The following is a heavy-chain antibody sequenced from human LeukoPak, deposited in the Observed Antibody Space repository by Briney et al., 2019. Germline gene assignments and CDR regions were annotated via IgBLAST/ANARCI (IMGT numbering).Heavy chain of an antibody. CDR1: GGSISSYY. CDR2: IVTSGST. CDR3: AREVYYDSSGPLDY. J-gene: IGHJ4*02. Sequence: PSETLSLTCTVSGGSISSYYWSWLRQPAGKGLVGIGRIVTSGSTDYNPSLKGRVTMSVVTSKNQFSLKLSSVTAADTAVYYCAREVYYDSSGPLDYWGQGTLVTVSS. V-gene: IGHV4-4*07. D-gene: IGHD3-22*01.